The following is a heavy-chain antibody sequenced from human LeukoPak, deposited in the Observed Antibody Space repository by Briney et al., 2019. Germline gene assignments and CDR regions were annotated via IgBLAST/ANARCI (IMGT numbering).Heavy chain of an antibody. CDR3: ARDVNLAVADAAFDI. CDR2: IYYSGST. V-gene: IGHV4-59*12. J-gene: IGHJ3*02. CDR1: GGSISSYY. Sequence: SETLSLTCTVSGGSISSYYWSWIRQPPGKGLEWIGYIYYSGSTNYNPSLKSRVTISVDTSKNQFSLKLSSVTAADTAVYYCARDVNLAVADAAFDIWGQGTMVTVSS. D-gene: IGHD6-19*01.